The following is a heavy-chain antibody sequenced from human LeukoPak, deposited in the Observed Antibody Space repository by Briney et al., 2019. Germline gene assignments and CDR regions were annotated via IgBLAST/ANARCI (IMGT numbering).Heavy chain of an antibody. J-gene: IGHJ3*02. D-gene: IGHD1-26*01. Sequence: GESLKISCKGSGYTFSSNWIGWVRQMPGKGLEWMGIIYPGDSDTRYSPSFQGQVSISADKSSSTAYLQWSSLKASDTAMYYCARHRVGIYSRNHAFDIWGQGTMVTVSS. CDR3: ARHRVGIYSRNHAFDI. V-gene: IGHV5-51*01. CDR1: GYTFSSNW. CDR2: IYPGDSDT.